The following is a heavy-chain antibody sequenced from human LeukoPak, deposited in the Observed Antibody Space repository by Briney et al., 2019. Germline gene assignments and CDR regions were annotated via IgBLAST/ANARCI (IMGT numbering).Heavy chain of an antibody. J-gene: IGHJ6*04. CDR3: ARGHDILTGTPRMDV. CDR2: INSDGSST. CDR1: GFTFSSYW. D-gene: IGHD3-9*01. Sequence: GGSLRLSCAASGFTFSSYWMHWVRQAPGKGLVGVSRINSDGSSTSYADSVKGRFTISRDNAKNTLYLQMNSLRAEDTAVYYCARGHDILTGTPRMDVWGKGTTVTISS. V-gene: IGHV3-74*01.